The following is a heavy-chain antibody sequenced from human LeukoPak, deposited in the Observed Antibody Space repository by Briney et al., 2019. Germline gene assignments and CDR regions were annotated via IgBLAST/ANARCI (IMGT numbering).Heavy chain of an antibody. CDR2: ISGSGGAT. V-gene: IGHV3-23*01. CDR1: GFTFSSYA. CDR3: SKRRQGEGGDFDC. J-gene: IGHJ4*02. D-gene: IGHD3-10*01. Sequence: PGGSLRLSCAASGFTFSSYAMNWVRQAPGKGLEWVSAISGSGGATYYADSVKGRFTISRDNSQNTLYLQMNSLRAEDTALYYCSKRRQGEGGDFDCWGQGTLVTVS.